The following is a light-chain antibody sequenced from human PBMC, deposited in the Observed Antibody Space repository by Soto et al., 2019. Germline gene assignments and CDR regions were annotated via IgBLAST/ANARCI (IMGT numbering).Light chain of an antibody. V-gene: IGLV1-51*01. CDR1: SSNIGSNY. CDR3: GTWDSSLSAVV. Sequence: QSVLTQPPSVSAAPGQTVTISCSGGSSNIGSNYVSLYQRFPGTAPKLLISDNNNRPSGIPDRFSGSKSGTSASLGITGLQTGDEAEYYCGTWDSSLSAVVFGGGTKVTVL. J-gene: IGLJ2*01. CDR2: DNN.